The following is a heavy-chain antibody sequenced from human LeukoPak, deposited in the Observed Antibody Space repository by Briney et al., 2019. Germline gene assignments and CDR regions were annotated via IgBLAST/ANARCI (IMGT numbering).Heavy chain of an antibody. V-gene: IGHV4-34*01. CDR3: VRHPPQTLDAFDI. Sequence: PSETLSLTCAVYGGSFSGYYWSWIRQPPGKGLEWIGEINHSGSTNYNPSLKSRVTISVDTSKNQFSLKLSSVTAADTAVYYCVRHPPQTLDAFDIWGQGTMVTVSS. J-gene: IGHJ3*02. CDR1: GGSFSGYY. CDR2: INHSGST.